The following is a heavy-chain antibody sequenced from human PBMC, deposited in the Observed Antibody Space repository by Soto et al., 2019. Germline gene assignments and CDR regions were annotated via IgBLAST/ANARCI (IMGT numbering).Heavy chain of an antibody. J-gene: IGHJ5*02. CDR3: AKDAVSGDGVWLLDS. CDR1: GFTSRSYA. CDR2: LLRSGSST. V-gene: IGHV3-23*01. D-gene: IGHD4-17*01. Sequence: TGGSLRLSCAASGFTSRSYAMSWARQAPGKGLEWVSSLLRSGSSTYYADSVKGRFTISSDISANSLYLQMDSLRAEDTAVYYCAKDAVSGDGVWLLDSWGQGTVVTVSS.